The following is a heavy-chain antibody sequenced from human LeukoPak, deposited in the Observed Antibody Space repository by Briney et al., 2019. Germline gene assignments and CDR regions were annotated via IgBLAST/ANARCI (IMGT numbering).Heavy chain of an antibody. V-gene: IGHV1-69*13. CDR3: ARAAHYYYYLDV. CDR1: GDTFSSYG. J-gene: IGHJ6*03. Sequence: ASVKVSCKASGDTFSSYGISWVRQAPGQGLEWMGGIIPIFGTTNYAQKFQGRVTITADDSTSTAYMDLSSLTSDDTAVYYCARAAHYYYYLDVWGKGTTVTVS. CDR2: IIPIFGTT.